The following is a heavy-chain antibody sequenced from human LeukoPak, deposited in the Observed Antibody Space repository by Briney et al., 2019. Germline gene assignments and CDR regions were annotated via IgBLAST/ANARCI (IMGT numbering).Heavy chain of an antibody. CDR1: GFTFNNYA. V-gene: IGHV3-30*09. CDR3: ARDRTRYYGDYGGFDY. Sequence: GGSLRLSCAASGFTFNNYAMHWVRQAPGKGLEWVAVISYDGSNKYYADSVKGRFAISRDNSKNTLHLQMNGLRAEDTAIFYCARDRTRYYGDYGGFDYWGQGTLVTVSS. CDR2: ISYDGSNK. J-gene: IGHJ4*02. D-gene: IGHD4-17*01.